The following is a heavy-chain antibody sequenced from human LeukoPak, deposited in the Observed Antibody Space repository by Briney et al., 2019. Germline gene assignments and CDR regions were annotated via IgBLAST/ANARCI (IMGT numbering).Heavy chain of an antibody. CDR1: GGSITSYY. CDR2: VYYSGST. Sequence: PSETLSLTCTLSGGSITSYYWSWIRQPPGKGLEWIGHVYYSGSTKYNPTLQNRVTISVDTSKSHFSLKLTSVTTADTAIYYCAIVIAAPNWLDPWGQGILVSVSS. V-gene: IGHV4-59*01. CDR3: AIVIAAPNWLDP. D-gene: IGHD3-22*01. J-gene: IGHJ5*02.